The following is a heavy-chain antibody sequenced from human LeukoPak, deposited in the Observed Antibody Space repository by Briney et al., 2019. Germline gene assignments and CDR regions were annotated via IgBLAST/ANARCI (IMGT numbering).Heavy chain of an antibody. D-gene: IGHD3-22*01. CDR3: ARYYYDSSGYPYYFDY. V-gene: IGHV1-2*02. Sequence: GASVKLSCKASGYTFTGYYMHWVRQAPGQGLEWMGWINPNSGGTNYAQKFQGRVTMTRDTSISTAYMELSRLRSDETAVSYCARYYYDSSGYPYYFDYWGQGTLVTVSS. J-gene: IGHJ4*02. CDR1: GYTFTGYY. CDR2: INPNSGGT.